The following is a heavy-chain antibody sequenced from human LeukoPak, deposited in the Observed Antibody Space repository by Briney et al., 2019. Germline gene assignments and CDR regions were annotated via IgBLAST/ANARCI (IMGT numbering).Heavy chain of an antibody. CDR2: ISYDGSNK. J-gene: IGHJ4*02. CDR3: AQDHGSSWWGIDY. D-gene: IGHD6-13*01. Sequence: GGSLRLSCAASGFAFSSYGMHWVRQAPGKGLEWVAVISYDGSNKYYADSLKGRFTISRDNSKNTLYLQMNSLRAEDTAEYYCAQDHGSSWWGIDYWGQGTLVTVSS. V-gene: IGHV3-30*18. CDR1: GFAFSSYG.